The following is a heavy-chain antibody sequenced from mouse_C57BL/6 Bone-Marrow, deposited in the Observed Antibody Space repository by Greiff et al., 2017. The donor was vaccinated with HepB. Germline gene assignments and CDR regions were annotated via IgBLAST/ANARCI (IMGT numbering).Heavy chain of an antibody. V-gene: IGHV1-81*01. J-gene: IGHJ3*01. CDR1: GYTFTSYG. CDR2: IYPRSGNT. Sequence: QVQLQQSGAELARPGASVKLSCKASGYTFTSYGISWVKQRTGQGLEWIGEIYPRSGNTYYNEKFKGKATLTADKSSSTAYMELRSLTSEDSAVYFCAKGGDYYGSKAFAYWGQGTLVTVSA. D-gene: IGHD1-1*01. CDR3: AKGGDYYGSKAFAY.